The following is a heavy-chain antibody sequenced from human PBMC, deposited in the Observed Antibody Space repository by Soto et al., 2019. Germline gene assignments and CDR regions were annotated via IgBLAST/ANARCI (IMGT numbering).Heavy chain of an antibody. J-gene: IGHJ5*02. D-gene: IGHD1-1*01. CDR3: VRDGTKTLRDWFDP. Sequence: SETLSLTCTVSGASISGFYWSWIRKSAGKGLEWIGRIYATGTTDYNPSLKSRVMMSVDTSKKQFSLKLRSVTAANTAVYYCVRDGTKTLRDWFDPWGQGISVTVSS. CDR1: GASISGFY. CDR2: IYATGTT. V-gene: IGHV4-4*07.